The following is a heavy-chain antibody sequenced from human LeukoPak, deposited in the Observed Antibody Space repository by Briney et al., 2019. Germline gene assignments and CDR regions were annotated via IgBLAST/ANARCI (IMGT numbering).Heavy chain of an antibody. CDR3: AREGSYGSGSYAVDN. Sequence: SETLSLTCTVSGGSFSNYYWSWIRQPPGKGLEWIGYISYIGSTNYNPSLKSRVTISVDTSKNQSSLKLSSVTAADTAVYYCAREGSYGSGSYAVDNWGQGTLVTVSS. V-gene: IGHV4-59*01. CDR1: GGSFSNYY. D-gene: IGHD3-10*01. CDR2: ISYIGST. J-gene: IGHJ4*02.